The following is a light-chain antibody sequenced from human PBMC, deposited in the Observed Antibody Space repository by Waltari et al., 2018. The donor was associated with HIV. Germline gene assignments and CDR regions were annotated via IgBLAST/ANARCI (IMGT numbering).Light chain of an antibody. J-gene: IGLJ2*01. CDR3: AAWDDSLNAVV. CDR2: SNN. V-gene: IGLV1-44*01. CDR1: TSNIGQNP. Sequence: QSVLTQPPSASGNPGQGATISCSCSTSNIGQNPVTWYQQFPGTAPKLLIYSNNQRPSGVPDRFSGSKSGTSASLAITGLQSEDDTDYYCAAWDDSLNAVVFGGGTKLTVL.